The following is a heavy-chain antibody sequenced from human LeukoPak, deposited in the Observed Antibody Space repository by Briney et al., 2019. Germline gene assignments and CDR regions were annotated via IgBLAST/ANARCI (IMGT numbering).Heavy chain of an antibody. CDR3: ARIGSYGSGYYHYYYMDV. CDR1: GFTFSHYY. J-gene: IGHJ6*03. V-gene: IGHV3-11*04. CDR2: ISSSGSII. Sequence: KTGGSLRLSCAASGFTFSHYYMSWIRQAPGKELEWISYISSSGSIIYYADSVKGRFTISRDNAKDSLHLQMNSLRAEDTAVYYCARIGSYGSGYYHYYYMDVWGKGTTVTVSS. D-gene: IGHD3-10*01.